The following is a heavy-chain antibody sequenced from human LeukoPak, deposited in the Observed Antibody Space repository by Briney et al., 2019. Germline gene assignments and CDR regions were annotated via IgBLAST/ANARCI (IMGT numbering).Heavy chain of an antibody. CDR3: AREISYSGAFDY. D-gene: IGHD3-10*01. V-gene: IGHV4-59*01. J-gene: IGHJ4*02. Sequence: PSETLSLTCTVSGGSISRYYWRWIRHPPGKGLVWMGYIYYSGRPYYNPFPKSRVTISVDTSKNHFSLGLSSVTAADTAVYYCAREISYSGAFDYWGQGTLVTVSS. CDR1: GGSISRYY. CDR2: IYYSGRP.